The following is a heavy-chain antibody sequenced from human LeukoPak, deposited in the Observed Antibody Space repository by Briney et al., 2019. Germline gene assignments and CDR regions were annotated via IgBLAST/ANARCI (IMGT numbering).Heavy chain of an antibody. CDR2: IYYSGST. CDR1: GGSFSGYY. D-gene: IGHD3-22*01. CDR3: ARVYYDSSGYYSPATVAD. J-gene: IGHJ4*02. V-gene: IGHV4-59*08. Sequence: SETLSLTCAVYGGSFSGYYWSWIRQPPGKGLEWIGYIYYSGSTNYNPSLKSRVTISVDTSKNQFSLKLSSVTAADTAVYYCARVYYDSSGYYSPATVADWGQGTLVTVSS.